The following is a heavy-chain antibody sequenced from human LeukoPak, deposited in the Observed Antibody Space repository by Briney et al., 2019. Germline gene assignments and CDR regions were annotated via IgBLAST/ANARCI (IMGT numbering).Heavy chain of an antibody. CDR3: ARALYYYDSSGNYGPLDY. J-gene: IGHJ4*02. D-gene: IGHD3-22*01. Sequence: ASVKVSCKASGYIFSIYAMIWVRQAPGQGLELMGWINTNTGNPTYAQGFTGRFVFSLDTSVSTAYLQISRLKAEDTAVYYCARALYYYDSSGNYGPLDYWGQGTLVTVSS. V-gene: IGHV7-4-1*02. CDR1: GYIFSIYA. CDR2: INTNTGNP.